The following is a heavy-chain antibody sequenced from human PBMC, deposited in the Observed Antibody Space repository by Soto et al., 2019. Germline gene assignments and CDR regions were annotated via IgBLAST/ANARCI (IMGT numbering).Heavy chain of an antibody. D-gene: IGHD1-26*01. Sequence: GXSXXXSXXXXXXTFXSYWMHWVRQAPGKGLVWVSRINSDGSSTSYADSVKGRFTISRDNAKNTLYLQMNSLRAEDTAVYYCARDSGSHFFWFDPWGQGTLVTVSS. J-gene: IGHJ5*02. V-gene: IGHV3-74*01. CDR2: INSDGSST. CDR1: XXTFXSYW. CDR3: ARDSGSHFFWFDP.